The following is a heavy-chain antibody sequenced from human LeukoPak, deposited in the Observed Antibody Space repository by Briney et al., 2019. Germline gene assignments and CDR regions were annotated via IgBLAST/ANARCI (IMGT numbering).Heavy chain of an antibody. J-gene: IGHJ6*03. D-gene: IGHD2/OR15-2a*01. CDR1: GFTVSSIY. CDR3: ARHLSDYYFYYYMDV. V-gene: IGHV3-53*01. CDR2: IYSGGST. Sequence: PGGSLRLSCAASGFTVSSIYMSWVRQAPGKGLEWVSVIYSGGSTDYADSVKGRFTISRDNSKNTLYLQMNSLRAEDTAAYYCARHLSDYYFYYYMDVWGKGTTVTVSS.